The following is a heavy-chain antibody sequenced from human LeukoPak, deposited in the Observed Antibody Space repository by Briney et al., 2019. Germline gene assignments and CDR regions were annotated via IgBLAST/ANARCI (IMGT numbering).Heavy chain of an antibody. J-gene: IGHJ6*03. CDR3: ARGAWELLRGYYYYYYMDV. D-gene: IGHD1-26*01. CDR1: GGSISTYY. CDR2: IYYSGST. V-gene: IGHV4-59*01. Sequence: SETLSLTCTVSGGSISTYYWSWIRQPPGKGLEWIGYIYYSGSTGYNPSLKSRVTISVDTSKNQFSLKLSSVTAADTAVYYCARGAWELLRGYYYYYYMDVWGKGTTVTISS.